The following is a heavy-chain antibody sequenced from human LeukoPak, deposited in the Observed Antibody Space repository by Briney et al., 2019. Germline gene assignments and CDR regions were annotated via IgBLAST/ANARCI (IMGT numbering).Heavy chain of an antibody. CDR1: GGSISSGGYY. D-gene: IGHD1-26*01. CDR2: IYYSGST. Sequence: SQTLSLTCTVSGGSISSGGYYWSWIRQHPGKGLEWIGYIYYSGSTYYNPSLKSRVTISVDTSKNQFSLKLSSVTAADTAVYYCARGPGSSGGYYVGDFWGQGTLVTVSS. J-gene: IGHJ4*02. CDR3: ARGPGSSGGYYVGDF. V-gene: IGHV4-31*03.